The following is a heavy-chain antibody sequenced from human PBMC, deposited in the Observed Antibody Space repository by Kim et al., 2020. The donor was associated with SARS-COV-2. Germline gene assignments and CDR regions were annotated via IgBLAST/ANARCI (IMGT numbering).Heavy chain of an antibody. D-gene: IGHD1-26*01. V-gene: IGHV4-39*01. J-gene: IGHJ5*02. CDR2: RNT. Sequence: RNTNDNPSLKSRVTIAVEMSKNHFSLDLNSVTAADTAVYYCARQVGGWADTWGQGTLVTVSS. CDR3: ARQVGGWADT.